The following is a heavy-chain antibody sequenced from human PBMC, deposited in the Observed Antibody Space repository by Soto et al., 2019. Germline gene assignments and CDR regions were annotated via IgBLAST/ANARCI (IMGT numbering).Heavy chain of an antibody. CDR3: ARDYGGNPYYFDY. J-gene: IGHJ4*02. CDR1: GGSISSGGYY. CDR2: IYYSGST. Sequence: NPSETLSLTCTVSGGSISSGGYYWSWIRQHPGKGPEWIGYIYYSGSTYYNPSLKSRVTISVDASKNQFSLKLSSVTAADTAVYYCARDYGGNPYYFDYWGQGTLVTVSS. D-gene: IGHD4-17*01. V-gene: IGHV4-31*03.